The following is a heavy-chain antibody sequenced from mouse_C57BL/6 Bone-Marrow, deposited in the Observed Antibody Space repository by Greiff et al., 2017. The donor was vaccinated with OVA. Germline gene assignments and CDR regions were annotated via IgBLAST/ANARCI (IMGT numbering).Heavy chain of an antibody. CDR1: GFTFSSYA. D-gene: IGHD3-2*02. CDR3: ARGGELRLRYAMDY. J-gene: IGHJ4*01. V-gene: IGHV5-4*01. Sequence: DVQLVESGGGLVKPGGSLKLSCAASGFTFSSYAMSWVRQTPEKRLEWVATISDGGSYTYYPDNVKGRFTISRDNAKNNLYLQMSHLKSEDTAMYYCARGGELRLRYAMDYWGQGTSVTVSS. CDR2: ISDGGSYT.